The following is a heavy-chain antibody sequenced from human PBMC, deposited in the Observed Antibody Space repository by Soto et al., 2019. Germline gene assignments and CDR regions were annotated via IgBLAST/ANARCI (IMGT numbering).Heavy chain of an antibody. J-gene: IGHJ6*03. CDR3: AKVSEMGSMTEGYYYYMDV. V-gene: IGHV1-69*02. D-gene: IGHD3-10*01. CDR2: IIPILGIA. CDR1: GGTFSNYT. Sequence: QVQLVQSGAEVKKSGSSVKVSCKASGGTFSNYTISWVRQAPGQGLEWMGGIIPILGIANYPQKFQGRVTITADKSTNTAYLELSSLRSEDTAMYYCAKVSEMGSMTEGYYYYMDVWGKGTTVTVSS.